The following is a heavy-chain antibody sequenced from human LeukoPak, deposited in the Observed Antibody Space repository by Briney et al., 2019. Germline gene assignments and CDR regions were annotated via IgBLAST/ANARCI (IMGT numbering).Heavy chain of an antibody. Sequence: PGGSLRLSCSASGFAFSGHAMHWVRQAPGKGLQYVSAISPTGGSTYYADSVKGRFSISRDNSKNTLYLQMSSLRPEDTAVYYCVPKGTEGYWGQGTLVTVSS. CDR2: ISPTGGST. CDR3: VPKGTEGY. CDR1: GFAFSGHA. J-gene: IGHJ4*02. V-gene: IGHV3-64D*06.